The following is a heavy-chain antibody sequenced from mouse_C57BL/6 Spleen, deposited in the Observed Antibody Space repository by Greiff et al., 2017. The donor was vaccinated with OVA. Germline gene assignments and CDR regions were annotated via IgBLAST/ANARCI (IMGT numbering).Heavy chain of an antibody. J-gene: IGHJ4*01. V-gene: IGHV1-58*01. CDR1: GYTFTSYG. CDR3: AIYYYGSSPYAMDY. D-gene: IGHD1-1*01. Sequence: EVKLLESGAELVRPGSSVKMSCKTSGYTFTSYGINWVKQRPGQGLEWIGYIYIGNGYTEYNEKFKGKATLTSDTSSSTAYMQLSSLTSEDSAIYFCAIYYYGSSPYAMDYWGQGTSVTVSS. CDR2: IYIGNGYT.